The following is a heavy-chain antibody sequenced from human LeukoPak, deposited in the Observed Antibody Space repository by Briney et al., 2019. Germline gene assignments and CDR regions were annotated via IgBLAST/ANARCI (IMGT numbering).Heavy chain of an antibody. CDR1: GFTFDDFG. Sequence: TGGSLRLSYAGSGFTFDDFGMHWVRQAPGKGLEWVSGISWNSGSIGYADSVKGRFTISRDNSKNTLYLQMNSLRTEDTAVYYCARDSGFDWGQGTLVTASS. D-gene: IGHD3-10*01. J-gene: IGHJ4*02. V-gene: IGHV3-9*01. CDR2: ISWNSGSI. CDR3: ARDSGFD.